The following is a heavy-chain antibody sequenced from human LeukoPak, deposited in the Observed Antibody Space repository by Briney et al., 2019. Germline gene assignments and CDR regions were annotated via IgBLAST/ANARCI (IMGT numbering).Heavy chain of an antibody. V-gene: IGHV3-23*01. D-gene: IGHD3-22*01. CDR3: ARDSGLITMIVVVRGYFDY. J-gene: IGHJ4*02. CDR1: GFTFSSYA. Sequence: GGSLRLSCAASGFTFSSYAMSWVRQAPGKGLEWVSAISGSAGNIYYADSVKGRFTISRDNSKNTLYLQMNSLRAEDTAVYYCARDSGLITMIVVVRGYFDYWGQGTLVTVSS. CDR2: ISGSAGNI.